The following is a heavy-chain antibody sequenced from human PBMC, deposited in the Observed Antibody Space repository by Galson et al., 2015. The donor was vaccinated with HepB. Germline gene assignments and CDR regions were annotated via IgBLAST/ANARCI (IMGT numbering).Heavy chain of an antibody. CDR2: IFWDDDK. CDR3: AHLVWGSLRSDYFDH. V-gene: IGHV2-5*02. D-gene: IGHD3-16*02. Sequence: PALVKPTQTLALTCTISGFSLSTSGVGVGWFRQPPGKALEWLALIFWDDDKRYSPSLKSRLTITMDTSRNLVVLTMTNMDPVDSATYYCAHLVWGSLRSDYFDHWGQGTLVTVSS. CDR1: GFSLSTSGVG. J-gene: IGHJ4*02.